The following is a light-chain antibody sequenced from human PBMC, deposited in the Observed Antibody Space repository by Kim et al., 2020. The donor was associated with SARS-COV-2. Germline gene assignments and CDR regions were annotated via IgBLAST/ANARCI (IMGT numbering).Light chain of an antibody. J-gene: IGLJ3*02. CDR1: SGSIARNY. CDR2: EDN. Sequence: KTVTISCTGSSGSIARNYVQWYQQRPGSAPTTVIYEDNQRPSGVPDRFSGSIDSSSNSASLTISGLKTEDEADYYCQSYDSSNRWVFGGGTQLTVL. CDR3: QSYDSSNRWV. V-gene: IGLV6-57*02.